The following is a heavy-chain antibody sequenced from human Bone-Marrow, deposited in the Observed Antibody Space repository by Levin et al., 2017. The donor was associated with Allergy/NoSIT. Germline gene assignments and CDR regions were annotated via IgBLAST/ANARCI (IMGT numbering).Heavy chain of an antibody. CDR3: ARVVSDSNDHETKRHHYYYMDV. D-gene: IGHD1-14*01. J-gene: IGHJ6*03. Sequence: GESLKISCAASGFIVSGIDMSWVRQAPGKGLEWVSSLFSGSDTFYADSVKGRFTVSGDNSKNTFYLQINSPRAEDTAVYFCARVVSDSNDHETKRHHYYYMDVWGKGTTVTVSS. V-gene: IGHV3-53*01. CDR1: GFIVSGID. CDR2: LFSGSDT.